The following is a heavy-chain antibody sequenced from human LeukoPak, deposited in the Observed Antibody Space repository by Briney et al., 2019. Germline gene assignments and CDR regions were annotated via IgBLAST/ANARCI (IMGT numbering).Heavy chain of an antibody. Sequence: GGSLRLSCAASGFTFSSYAMHWVRQAPGKGLEWVAVISYDGSNKYYADSVKGRFTISRDNSKNTLYLQMNSLRAEDTAVYYCARDSSSGWYSVTDYWGQGTLVTVSS. CDR2: ISYDGSNK. J-gene: IGHJ4*02. CDR3: ARDSSSGWYSVTDY. CDR1: GFTFSSYA. D-gene: IGHD6-19*01. V-gene: IGHV3-30-3*01.